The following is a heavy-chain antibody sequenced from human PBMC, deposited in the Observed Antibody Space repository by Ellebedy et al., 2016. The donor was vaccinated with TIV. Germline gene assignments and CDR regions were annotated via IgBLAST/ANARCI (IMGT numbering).Heavy chain of an antibody. Sequence: SETLSLXXTVSGGSISSYHWSWIRQPPGKGLEWIGYIYYSGSTNYNPSLKSRVTISVDTSKNQFSLKLSSVTAADTAVYYCASRAIFGMGIDAFDIWGQGTMVTVSS. D-gene: IGHD3-3*01. V-gene: IGHV4-59*01. CDR2: IYYSGST. CDR1: GGSISSYH. CDR3: ASRAIFGMGIDAFDI. J-gene: IGHJ3*02.